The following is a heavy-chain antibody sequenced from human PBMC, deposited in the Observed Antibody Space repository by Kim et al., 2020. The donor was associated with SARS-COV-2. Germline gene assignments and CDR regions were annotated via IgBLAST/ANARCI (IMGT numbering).Heavy chain of an antibody. J-gene: IGHJ4*02. CDR3: ARDRGSGWYGYFDY. Sequence: YADAVKGRFNISRENSKNTLYLQMNSLRAEDTAVYYCARDRGSGWYGYFDYWGQGTLVTVSS. D-gene: IGHD6-19*01. V-gene: IGHV3-33*01.